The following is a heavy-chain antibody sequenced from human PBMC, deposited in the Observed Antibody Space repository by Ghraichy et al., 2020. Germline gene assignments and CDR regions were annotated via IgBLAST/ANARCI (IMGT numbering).Heavy chain of an antibody. J-gene: IGHJ6*02. V-gene: IGHV4-34*01. CDR3: ASMVRGVTKYYYYGMDV. Sequence: QTLSLTCAVYGGSFSGYYWSWIRQPPGKGLEWIGEINHSGSTNYNPSLKSRVTISVDTSKNQFSLKLSSVTAADTAVYYCASMVRGVTKYYYYGMDVWGQGTTVTVSS. D-gene: IGHD3-10*01. CDR2: INHSGST. CDR1: GGSFSGYY.